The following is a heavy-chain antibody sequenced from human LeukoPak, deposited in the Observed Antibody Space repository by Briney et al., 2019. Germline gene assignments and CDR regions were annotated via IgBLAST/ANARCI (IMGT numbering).Heavy chain of an antibody. V-gene: IGHV3-23*01. CDR2: IGSSGGST. CDR1: GFNFITAA. J-gene: IGHJ3*01. Sequence: TGGSLRLSCAASGFNFITAAMTWVRQAPGKGLEWVSLIGSSGGSTYYADSVKGRFTISRDNSNHTLSLQMNSLRVEDTAIYYCVKDIQLSTWGLGTMVTVSS. CDR3: VKDIQLST. D-gene: IGHD5-24*01.